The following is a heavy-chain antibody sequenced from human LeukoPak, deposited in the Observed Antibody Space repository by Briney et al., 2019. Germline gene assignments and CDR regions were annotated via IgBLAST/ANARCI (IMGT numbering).Heavy chain of an antibody. J-gene: IGHJ4*02. V-gene: IGHV4-34*01. Sequence: SETLSLTCAVYGGSFSGYYWSWIRQPPGKGLEWIGEINHSGSTNYNPSLKSRVTISVDTSKNQFSLKLSSVTAADTAVYYCARDLLGDPYYFDYWGQGTLVTVSS. CDR1: GGSFSGYY. CDR3: ARDLLGDPYYFDY. CDR2: INHSGST. D-gene: IGHD3-16*01.